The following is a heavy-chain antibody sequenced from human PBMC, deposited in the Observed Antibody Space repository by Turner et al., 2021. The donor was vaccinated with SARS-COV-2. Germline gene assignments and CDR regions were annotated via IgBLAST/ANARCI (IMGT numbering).Heavy chain of an antibody. J-gene: IGHJ4*02. D-gene: IGHD2-2*01. Sequence: QLQLQESGPGLVKPSETLSLTCTVSGASVNNSDYYWAWIRQPPEKGLEWIGNIYYSGTTYYNPAIKSRVTISVDTSKNQFSLKLTSVTAADTAVYFWARDTRVVPLWVDSWGQGTLVTVSS. CDR1: GASVNNSDYY. V-gene: IGHV4-39*02. CDR3: ARDTRVVPLWVDS. CDR2: IYYSGTT.